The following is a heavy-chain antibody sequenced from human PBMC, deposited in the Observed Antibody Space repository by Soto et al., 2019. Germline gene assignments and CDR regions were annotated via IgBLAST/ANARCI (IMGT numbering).Heavy chain of an antibody. CDR3: ASAIMDQEYDFDF. Sequence: VQLVQSGAEVKKPGASVKVSCKTSGYTYNTYTLHWVRQAPGQRHEWMGWINAGNGNTKHSQRFEGRVTLTRDTSPSTGYMELSSLRSEDTAVYYCASAIMDQEYDFDFWGQGTLVTVSS. V-gene: IGHV1-3*01. J-gene: IGHJ4*02. CDR2: INAGNGNT. CDR1: GYTYNTYT. D-gene: IGHD3-16*01.